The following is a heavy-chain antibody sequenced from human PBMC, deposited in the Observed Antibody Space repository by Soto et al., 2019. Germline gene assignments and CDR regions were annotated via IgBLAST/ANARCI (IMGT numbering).Heavy chain of an antibody. CDR3: ARSSYSSGPLGFDP. V-gene: IGHV1-8*01. J-gene: IGHJ5*02. CDR2: MNPNSGNT. D-gene: IGHD6-19*01. CDR1: GYTCTSYD. Sequence: GASVKVSCKASGYTCTSYDINWVRQSTVQGLDWMGCMNPNSGNTGYAQKFQGRVTMTRNTSISTAYMELSSLRSEDTAVYYCARSSYSSGPLGFDPWGQGTLVTVSS.